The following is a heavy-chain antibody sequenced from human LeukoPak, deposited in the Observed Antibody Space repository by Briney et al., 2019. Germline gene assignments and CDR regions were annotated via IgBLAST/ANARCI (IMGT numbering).Heavy chain of an antibody. Sequence: PSETLSLTCTVSGGSISSSSYYWGWIRQPPGKGLEWIGSIYYSGSTYYNPSLKSRVTISVDTSKNQFSLKLSSVTAADTAVYYCAREWLVRGVPFDYWGQGTLVTVSS. CDR1: GGSISSSSYY. CDR2: IYYSGST. V-gene: IGHV4-39*07. J-gene: IGHJ4*02. CDR3: AREWLVRGVPFDY. D-gene: IGHD3-10*01.